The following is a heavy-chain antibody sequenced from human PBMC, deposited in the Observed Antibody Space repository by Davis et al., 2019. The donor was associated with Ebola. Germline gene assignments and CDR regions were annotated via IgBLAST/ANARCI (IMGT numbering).Heavy chain of an antibody. Sequence: PGGSLRLSCAASGFTFSSYGMHWVRQAPGKGLEWVAVIWYDGSNKYYADSVKGRFTISRDNSKNTLYLQMNSLRAEDTAVYYCARETGYSSSWYPGHYYYYGMDVWGQGTTVTVSS. V-gene: IGHV3-33*01. CDR1: GFTFSSYG. CDR2: IWYDGSNK. J-gene: IGHJ6*02. D-gene: IGHD6-13*01. CDR3: ARETGYSSSWYPGHYYYYGMDV.